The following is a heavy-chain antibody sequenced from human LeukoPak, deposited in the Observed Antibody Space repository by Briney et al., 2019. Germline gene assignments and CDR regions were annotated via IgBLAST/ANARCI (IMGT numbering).Heavy chain of an antibody. J-gene: IGHJ4*02. Sequence: ASVKVSRKASGGTFSSYAISWVRQAPGQGLEWMGGIIPIFGTANYAQKFQGRVTITADESTSTAYMELSSLRSEDTAVYYCATSTIFGVVYYFDDWGQGTLVTVSS. D-gene: IGHD3-3*01. CDR2: IIPIFGTA. CDR1: GGTFSSYA. V-gene: IGHV1-69*13. CDR3: ATSTIFGVVYYFDD.